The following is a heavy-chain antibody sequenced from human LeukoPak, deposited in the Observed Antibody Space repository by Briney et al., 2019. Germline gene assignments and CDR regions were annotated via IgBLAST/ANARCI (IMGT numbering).Heavy chain of an antibody. J-gene: IGHJ5*02. V-gene: IGHV1-69*05. D-gene: IGHD6-6*01. CDR2: IIPIFGTA. Sequence: GASVKVSRKASGGTFSSYAISWVRQAPGQGLEWMGGIIPIFGTANYAQKFQGRVTITTDESTSTAYMELSSLRSEDTAVYYCARCWSIAARYWFDPWGQGTLVTVSS. CDR3: ARCWSIAARYWFDP. CDR1: GGTFSSYA.